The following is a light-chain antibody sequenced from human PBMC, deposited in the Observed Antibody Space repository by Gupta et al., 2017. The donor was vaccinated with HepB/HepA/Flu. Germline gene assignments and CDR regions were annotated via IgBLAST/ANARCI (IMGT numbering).Light chain of an antibody. CDR3: LQGQSFPWT. CDR2: GTF. V-gene: IGKV1-6*01. J-gene: IGKJ1*01. Sequence: ASQMTQYPSSLSASVGDRVTTTGRVSQDYRDDLGWFQQRPGEAPTVLIYGTFNLQRGVPSKFSGSGSGTDFTLTIDGLVAEDVATYYCLQGQSFPWTFGPGTKVEFK. CDR1: QDYRDD.